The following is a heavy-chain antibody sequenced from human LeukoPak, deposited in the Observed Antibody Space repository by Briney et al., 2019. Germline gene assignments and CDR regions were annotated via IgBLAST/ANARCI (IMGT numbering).Heavy chain of an antibody. CDR1: GESFSGYY. J-gene: IGHJ1*01. V-gene: IGHV4-34*01. CDR3: ARGLNVWGSYRRYFQH. D-gene: IGHD3-16*02. Sequence: SETLSLTCAVYGESFSGYYWSWIRQPPGKGLEWIGEINHSGSTNYNPSLKSRVTISVDTSKNQFSLKLSSVTAADTAVYYCARGLNVWGSYRRYFQHWGQGTLVTVSS. CDR2: INHSGST.